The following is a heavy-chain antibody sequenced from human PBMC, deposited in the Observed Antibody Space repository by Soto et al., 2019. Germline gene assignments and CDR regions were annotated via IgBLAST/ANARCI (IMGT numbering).Heavy chain of an antibody. CDR1: GGSISSYY. J-gene: IGHJ4*02. Sequence: QVQLQESGPGLVKPSETLSLTCTVSGGSISSYYWSWIRQPPGKGLEWIGYIYYSGSTNYNPSLKSRVTISVDSSKNQCSLKLSSVTAVDSAVYYWARVLGCWGRLYFDYWGQGTLVTVSS. CDR3: ARVLGCWGRLYFDY. V-gene: IGHV4-59*01. D-gene: IGHD7-27*01. CDR2: IYYSGST.